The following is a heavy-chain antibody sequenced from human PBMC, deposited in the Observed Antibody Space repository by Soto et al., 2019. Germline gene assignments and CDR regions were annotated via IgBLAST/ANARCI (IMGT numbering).Heavy chain of an antibody. V-gene: IGHV3-11*01. Sequence: ESGGGLVKPGGSLRLSCAVSRFSFSDYYMTWIRQAPGKGLEWLAYLSSGGSSVDYADSVKGRFTISRDNGKNSLYLQMNSLTAEDTADYYCERERVAHAYYYGMDVWGQGSTVTVSS. CDR3: ERERVAHAYYYGMDV. CDR2: LSSGGSSV. CDR1: RFSFSDYY. J-gene: IGHJ6*02.